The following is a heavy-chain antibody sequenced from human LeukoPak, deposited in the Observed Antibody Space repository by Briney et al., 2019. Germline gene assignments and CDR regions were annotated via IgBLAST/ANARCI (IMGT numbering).Heavy chain of an antibody. D-gene: IGHD3-10*01. V-gene: IGHV4-61*02. CDR3: ATSKLSGTHYYCYMAV. J-gene: IGHJ6*03. CDR1: GDSIRSSRYY. CDR2: IYTNGDT. Sequence: SETLSLTCTVSGDSIRSSRYYWSWLRQPAGKGLEWIGRIYTNGDTRYTPSLKSRVTVSLDTSKNQFSLKLTSVTAADTAVYYCATSKLSGTHYYCYMAVWGKGATVTISS.